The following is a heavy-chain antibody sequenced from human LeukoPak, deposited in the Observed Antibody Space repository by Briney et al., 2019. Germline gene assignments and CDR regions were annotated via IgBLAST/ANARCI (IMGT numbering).Heavy chain of an antibody. J-gene: IGHJ4*02. Sequence: PGRSLRLSCAASEFTFSSYGMHWVRQAPGKGLEWVAVISYTGSNEYYPDSVKGRFTISRDNSKNTLYLQMNSLRAEDTAVYYCAKGHYDSSGYYFDYWGQGTLVTVSS. D-gene: IGHD3-22*01. CDR3: AKGHYDSSGYYFDY. CDR2: ISYTGSNE. CDR1: EFTFSSYG. V-gene: IGHV3-30*18.